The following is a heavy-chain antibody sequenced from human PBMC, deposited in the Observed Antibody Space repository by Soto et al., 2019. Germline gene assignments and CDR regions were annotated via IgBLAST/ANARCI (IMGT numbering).Heavy chain of an antibody. V-gene: IGHV4-59*01. CDR1: GGSLSSFY. Sequence: QVRLQESGPGLVKSSETLSLTCTVSGGSLSSFYWGWIRRPPGKGLEWIGYIYHSGTTRYNSSLKSRVTMSVDSAKNEFSLKFTAVTAADTATYYCARVNKEELVTVPAAHYDHWGHGTLVTVAS. CDR3: ARVNKEELVTVPAAHYDH. D-gene: IGHD2-2*01. J-gene: IGHJ4*01. CDR2: IYHSGTT.